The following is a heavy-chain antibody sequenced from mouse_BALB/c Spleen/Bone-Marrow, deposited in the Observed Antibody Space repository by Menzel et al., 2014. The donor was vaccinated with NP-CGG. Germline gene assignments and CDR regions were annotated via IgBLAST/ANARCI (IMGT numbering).Heavy chain of an antibody. J-gene: IGHJ3*01. D-gene: IGHD2-4*01. CDR1: GYSFTGYY. CDR2: INPYNGAT. V-gene: IGHV1-31*01. Sequence: VQLQQSGPELVKPGASVKISCKASGYSFTGYYMHWVKQSHVKSLEWIGRINPYNGATSYNQNFKDKASLTVDKSSSTAYMELHSLTSEDSAVYYCARCRDYDGSWFAYWGQGTLVTVSA. CDR3: ARCRDYDGSWFAY.